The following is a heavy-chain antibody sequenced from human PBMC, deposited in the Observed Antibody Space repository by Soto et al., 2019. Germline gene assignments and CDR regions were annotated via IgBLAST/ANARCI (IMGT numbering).Heavy chain of an antibody. CDR2: ISGSGGST. Sequence: EVQLLESGGGLVQPGGSLRLSCAASGFTFSSYAMSWVRQAPGKGLEWVSAISGSGGSTYYADSVKGRFTISRDNSKNTLYLQMNSLRAEDTAVYYCAKEEGAYDILTGPLGDYFDYWGQGTLVTVSS. CDR3: AKEEGAYDILTGPLGDYFDY. D-gene: IGHD3-9*01. J-gene: IGHJ4*02. V-gene: IGHV3-23*01. CDR1: GFTFSSYA.